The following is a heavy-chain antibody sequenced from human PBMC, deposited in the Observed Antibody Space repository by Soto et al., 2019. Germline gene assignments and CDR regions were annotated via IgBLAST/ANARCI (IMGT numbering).Heavy chain of an antibody. V-gene: IGHV3-48*02. D-gene: IGHD3-9*01. J-gene: IGHJ4*02. CDR1: GFKFSGYS. CDR3: AREDILGTRSFDY. Sequence: GSLRLSCAASGFKFSGYSVNWVRQAPGKGLEWVSYISSGSKTIYYAESVKGRFTVSRDNARNSQYLQMNSLRDEDTAVYYCAREDILGTRSFDYWGRGTLVTVSS. CDR2: ISSGSKTI.